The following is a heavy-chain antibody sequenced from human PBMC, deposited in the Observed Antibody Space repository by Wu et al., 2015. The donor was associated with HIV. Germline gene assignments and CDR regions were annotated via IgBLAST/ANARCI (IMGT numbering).Heavy chain of an antibody. J-gene: IGHJ3*01. D-gene: IGHD1-7*01. CDR2: INPNSGGT. CDR1: GYTFTGYY. Sequence: QVQLVQSGAEVKKPGASVKVSCKASGYTFTGYYMHWVRQAPGQGLEWMGWINPNSGGTNYAQKFQGRVTMTRDTSISTAYMELSRLRSDDTAVYFCAKVRTRKVRSLGILFDVWGQGTLVSVSS. CDR3: AKVRTRKVRSLGILFDV. V-gene: IGHV1-2*02.